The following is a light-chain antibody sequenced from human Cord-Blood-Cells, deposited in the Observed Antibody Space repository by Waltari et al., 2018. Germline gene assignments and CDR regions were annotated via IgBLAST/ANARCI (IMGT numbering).Light chain of an antibody. CDR3: VLYMGSGISV. V-gene: IGLV8-61*01. CDR2: STN. J-gene: IGLJ3*02. Sequence: QTVVTQEPSFSVSPGGTVTLTCGLSSGPVSTSYYPSWYQQTPGQAPRPLIYSTNTRSSGVPVRFSGSILGNKAAHTVTGAQADDESDYCCVLYMGSGISVFGGGTKLTVL. CDR1: SGPVSTSYY.